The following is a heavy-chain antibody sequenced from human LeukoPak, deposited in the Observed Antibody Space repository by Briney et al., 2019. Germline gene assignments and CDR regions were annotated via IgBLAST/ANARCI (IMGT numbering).Heavy chain of an antibody. CDR1: GGSISAYY. CDR2: IYYSGRT. J-gene: IGHJ5*02. CDR3: ARRQT. V-gene: IGHV4-59*04. Sequence: SETLSLTCTVSGGSISAYYWSWIRQPPGKGLEWIGHIYYSGRTYYNPSLKSRVTISVDTSKNQFSLKLTSVTAADTAVYYCARRQTWGQGTLVTVSS.